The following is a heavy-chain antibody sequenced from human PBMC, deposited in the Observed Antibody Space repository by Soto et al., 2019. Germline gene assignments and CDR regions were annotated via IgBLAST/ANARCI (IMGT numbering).Heavy chain of an antibody. CDR1: GYTFTSYG. V-gene: IGHV1-18*01. J-gene: IGHJ6*02. Sequence: QVRLVQSGPEVKKPGASVKVSCKASGYTFTSYGFIWVRQAPGHGLEWMGWISAYNGDTNYPQKFQARVTMTTDTSTSTAYLDLRSLRSADTAVYYCARSSGTYPPSRYYYGLDVWGQGTTVTVSS. D-gene: IGHD1-26*01. CDR2: ISAYNGDT. CDR3: ARSSGTYPPSRYYYGLDV.